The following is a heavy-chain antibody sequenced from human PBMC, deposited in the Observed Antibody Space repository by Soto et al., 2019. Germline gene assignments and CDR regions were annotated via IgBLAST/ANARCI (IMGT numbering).Heavy chain of an antibody. V-gene: IGHV1-46*03. CDR3: ARGWDTHPRCGEYPDYFDY. CDR2: INPSGGST. D-gene: IGHD3-10*01. CDR1: GYTFTSYY. J-gene: IGHJ4*02. Sequence: ASVKVSCKASGYTFTSYYMHWVRQAPGQGLEWMGIINPSGGSTSYAQKFQGRVTMTRDTSTSTVYMELSSLRSEDTALDYCARGWDTHPRCGEYPDYFDYWGQGTLVTVSS.